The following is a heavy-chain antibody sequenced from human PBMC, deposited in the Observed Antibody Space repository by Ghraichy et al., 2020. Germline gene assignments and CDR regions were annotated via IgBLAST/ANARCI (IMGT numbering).Heavy chain of an antibody. CDR2: VYTNGNT. CDR1: GFTVSSKY. Sequence: GESLNISCAASGFTVSSKYMACVRQAPGKGLEWVSIVYTNGNTYYADAVKGRFIISRDNSKSTLYLQMNSLTAEDTAMYYCTRGTESATAPDYWGQGTLVTVSS. CDR3: TRGTESATAPDY. D-gene: IGHD1-14*01. J-gene: IGHJ4*02. V-gene: IGHV3-53*01.